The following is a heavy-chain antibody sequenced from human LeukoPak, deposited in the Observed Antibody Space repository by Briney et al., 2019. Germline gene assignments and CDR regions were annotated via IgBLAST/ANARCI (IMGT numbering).Heavy chain of an antibody. J-gene: IGHJ6*02. CDR2: FDPEDGET. D-gene: IGHD3-10*01. CDR1: GYTFTSYD. CDR3: ATDIPRRVRGVVYSSFGMDV. Sequence: ASVKVSCKASGYTFTSYDINWVRQATGQGLEWLGGFDPEDGETIYAQKFQGRVTLAEDTSTDTAYMELSSLRSEDTAAYYCATDIPRRVRGVVYSSFGMDVWGQGTTVTVSS. V-gene: IGHV1-24*01.